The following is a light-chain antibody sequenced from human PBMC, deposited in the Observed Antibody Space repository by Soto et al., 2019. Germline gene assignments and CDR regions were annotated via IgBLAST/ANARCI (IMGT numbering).Light chain of an antibody. CDR2: EAS. CDR3: QQYKAHPPT. Sequence: DLPMTQSPSSLSASVGDRVTITCRASEDISNFLAWFQQRPGEAPQSLMFEASYLESGVSSRFSGSGYGTDFTLTISSLQPEDIATYYCQQYKAHPPTFGGGTKVQI. V-gene: IGKV1-16*01. CDR1: EDISNF. J-gene: IGKJ4*01.